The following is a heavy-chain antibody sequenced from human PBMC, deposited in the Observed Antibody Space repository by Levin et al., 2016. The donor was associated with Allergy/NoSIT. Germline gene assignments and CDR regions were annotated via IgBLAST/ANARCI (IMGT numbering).Heavy chain of an antibody. CDR3: ARWRRDGYNPFDY. Sequence: ASVKVSCKASGFSLTSYGISWARQAPGQGLEWVGWVRHNSANTNYAQSFQGRVSMTTDTSTSTAYMELSGLRSDDTAVYFCARWRRDGYNPFDYWGQGSQVTVSS. CDR2: VRHNSANT. D-gene: IGHD5-24*01. J-gene: IGHJ4*02. V-gene: IGHV1-18*01. CDR1: GFSLTSYG.